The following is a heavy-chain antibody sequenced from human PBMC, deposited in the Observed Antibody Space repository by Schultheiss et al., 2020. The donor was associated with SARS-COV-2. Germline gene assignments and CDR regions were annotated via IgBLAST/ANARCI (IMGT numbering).Heavy chain of an antibody. Sequence: SETLSLTCTVSGGSISSSSYYWGWIRQPPGKGLEWIGSIYYSGSTYYNPSLKSRVTISVDTSKNQFSLKLSSVTAADTAVYYCARGPGYSSGWSWGFDPWGQGTLVTVSS. J-gene: IGHJ5*02. V-gene: IGHV4-39*07. CDR3: ARGPGYSSGWSWGFDP. D-gene: IGHD6-19*01. CDR1: GGSISSSSYY. CDR2: IYYSGST.